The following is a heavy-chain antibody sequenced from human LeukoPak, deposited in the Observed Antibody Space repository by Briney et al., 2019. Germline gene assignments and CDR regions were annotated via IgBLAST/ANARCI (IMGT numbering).Heavy chain of an antibody. CDR2: IIPIFGTA. V-gene: IGHV1-69*05. J-gene: IGHJ6*03. D-gene: IGHD6-13*01. Sequence: GASVKVSCKASGGTFSSYAISWVRQAPGQGLEWMGGIIPIFGTANYAQKFQGRVTITTDESTSTAYMELSSLRSEDTAVYYCAREIAAAGMTNYYYYMDVWGKGTTVTVSS. CDR3: AREIAAAGMTNYYYYMDV. CDR1: GGTFSSYA.